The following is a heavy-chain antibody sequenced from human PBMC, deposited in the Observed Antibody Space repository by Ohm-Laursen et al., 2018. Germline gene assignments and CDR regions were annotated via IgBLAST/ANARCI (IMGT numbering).Heavy chain of an antibody. D-gene: IGHD4-17*01. J-gene: IGHJ3*02. CDR3: AREQYGDYVKVAFDI. CDR2: IIPIFGTA. Sequence: SVKVSCKASGGTFSSYAISWVRQAPGQGLEWMGGIIPIFGTANYAQKFQGRVTITADESTGTAYMELSSLRSGDTAVYYCAREQYGDYVKVAFDIWGQGTMVTVSS. V-gene: IGHV1-69*13. CDR1: GGTFSSYA.